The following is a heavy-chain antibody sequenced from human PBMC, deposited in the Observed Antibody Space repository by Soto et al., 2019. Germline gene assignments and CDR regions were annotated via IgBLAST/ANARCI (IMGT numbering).Heavy chain of an antibody. Sequence: EVQLLESGGGLVQPGGSLRLSCVASGFTFNNYAMSWVRQAPGKGLEWVSVISTSGDGSYYADSVKGRLTISRDNSKDTRYLQMNSLRPEDTAVYCCAKGTAGSYGGRLDYWGQGTLVTVSS. CDR2: ISTSGDGS. D-gene: IGHD3-10*01. CDR3: AKGTAGSYGGRLDY. J-gene: IGHJ4*02. V-gene: IGHV3-23*01. CDR1: GFTFNNYA.